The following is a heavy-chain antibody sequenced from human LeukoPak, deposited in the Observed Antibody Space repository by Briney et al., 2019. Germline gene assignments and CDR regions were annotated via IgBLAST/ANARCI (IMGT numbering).Heavy chain of an antibody. CDR2: IRPYNGNT. J-gene: IGHJ6*03. V-gene: IGHV1-18*01. CDR3: TRGDWYDYGEPYYMDV. CDR1: GYTFTNYG. D-gene: IGHD4-17*01. Sequence: ASVKVSCKASGYTFTNYGFSWVRQAPGQGLEWMGWIRPYNGNTDYAQRLQGRVTLTTDTSTSTAYMELRSLRSDDTAVYYCTRGDWYDYGEPYYMDVWGKGTTVTVSS.